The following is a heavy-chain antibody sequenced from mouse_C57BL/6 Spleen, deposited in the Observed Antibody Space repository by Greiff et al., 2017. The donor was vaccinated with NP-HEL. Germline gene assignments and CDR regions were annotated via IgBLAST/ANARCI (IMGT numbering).Heavy chain of an antibody. CDR1: GYTFTSYD. CDR2: IYPRDGST. V-gene: IGHV1-85*01. J-gene: IGHJ3*01. CDR3: ARSGITTVEGFAY. D-gene: IGHD1-1*01. Sequence: QVQLKQSGPELVKPGASVKLSCKASGYTFTSYDINWVKQRPGQGLEWIGWIYPRDGSTKYNEKFKGKATLTVDTSSSTAYMELHSLTSEDSAVYLCARSGITTVEGFAYWGQGTLVTVSA.